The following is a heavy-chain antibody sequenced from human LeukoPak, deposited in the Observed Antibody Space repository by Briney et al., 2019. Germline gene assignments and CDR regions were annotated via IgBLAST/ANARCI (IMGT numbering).Heavy chain of an antibody. CDR1: GFTFSNYW. Sequence: GGSLRLSCEASGFTFSNYWMSWVRQAPGKGLEWVANIKDDGNEEYYVDSVKGRFTISRDNVKNSVYLQMNSLRAEDTAVYYCAKPHFDYWGQGTLVTVSS. CDR2: IKDDGNEE. J-gene: IGHJ4*02. V-gene: IGHV3-7*01. CDR3: AKPHFDY.